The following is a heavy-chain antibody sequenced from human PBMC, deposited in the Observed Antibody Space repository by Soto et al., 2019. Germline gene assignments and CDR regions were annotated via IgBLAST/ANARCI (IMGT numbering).Heavy chain of an antibody. CDR2: TYYRSKWFV. Sequence: SQTLSLTCAISGDSVANNGAAWNWIRQSPSRGLEWLGRTYYRSKWFVDYAVSVKGRITISPDTSKNQFSLHLNSVTPEDTAVYYCVRDPPTMLHLLACCGQGTLVPGSS. CDR1: GDSVANNGAA. CDR3: VRDPPTMLHLLAC. D-gene: IGHD2-15*01. V-gene: IGHV6-1*01. J-gene: IGHJ4*02.